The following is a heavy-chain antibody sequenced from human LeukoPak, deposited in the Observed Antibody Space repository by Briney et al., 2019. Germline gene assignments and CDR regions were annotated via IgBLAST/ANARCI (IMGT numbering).Heavy chain of an antibody. CDR3: AREYYYDSSGYYAPDHFDY. CDR1: GFTFSSYS. CDR2: ISSSSSYI. V-gene: IGHV3-21*01. J-gene: IGHJ4*02. D-gene: IGHD3-22*01. Sequence: GGSLRLSCAASGFTFSSYSMNWARQAPGKGLEWVSSISSSSSYIYYADSVKGRFTISRDHAKNSPYLQMNSLRAEDTAVYYCAREYYYDSSGYYAPDHFDYWGQGTLVAVSS.